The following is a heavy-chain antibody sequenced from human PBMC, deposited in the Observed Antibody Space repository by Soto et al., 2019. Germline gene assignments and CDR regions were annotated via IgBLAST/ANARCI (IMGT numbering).Heavy chain of an antibody. J-gene: IGHJ5*02. CDR2: IYYSGST. Sequence: PSETLSLTCTVSGGSISSYYWSWIRQPPGKGLEWIGYIYYSGSTNYNPSLKSRVTISVDTSKNQFSLKLSSVTATDTAVYYCARQGILSWFDPWGQGTLVTVSS. CDR1: GGSISSYY. V-gene: IGHV4-59*08. D-gene: IGHD2-15*01. CDR3: ARQGILSWFDP.